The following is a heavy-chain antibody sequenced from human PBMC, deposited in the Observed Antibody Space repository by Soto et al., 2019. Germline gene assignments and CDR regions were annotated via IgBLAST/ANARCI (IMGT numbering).Heavy chain of an antibody. V-gene: IGHV3-30*18. CDR2: ISYDGNNK. J-gene: IGHJ4*02. Sequence: QVQLVESGGGVVQPGRSLRLSCAASGFTFSTYGMHWVRQAPGKGLEWVAGISYDGNNKYYADSVKGRFTISRDNSKNPLYLQMSSLRAGDTAVYYCAKSVYNWNDGFFDYWGQGTLVTVSS. CDR3: AKSVYNWNDGFFDY. CDR1: GFTFSTYG. D-gene: IGHD1-1*01.